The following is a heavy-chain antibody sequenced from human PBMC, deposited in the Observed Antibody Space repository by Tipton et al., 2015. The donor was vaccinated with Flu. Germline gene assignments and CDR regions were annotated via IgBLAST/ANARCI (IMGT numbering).Heavy chain of an antibody. CDR1: GGSFSGYY. V-gene: IGHV4-34*01. J-gene: IGHJ4*02. CDR3: ARGGDSSGWYTY. Sequence: TLSLTCAVYGGSFSGYYWSWIRQPPGKGLEWIGEINHSGSTNYNPSLKSRVTTSVDTSKNQFSLKLSSVTAADTAVYYCARGGDSSGWYTYWGQGTLVTVSS. D-gene: IGHD6-19*01. CDR2: INHSGST.